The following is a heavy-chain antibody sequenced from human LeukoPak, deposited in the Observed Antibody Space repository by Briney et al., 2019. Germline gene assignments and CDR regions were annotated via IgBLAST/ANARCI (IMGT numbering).Heavy chain of an antibody. CDR2: ISAYNGNT. Sequence: ASVKVSCKASVDIFRNYGISWVRQAPGQGLEWMGWISAYNGNTDYAQNLQGRVTMTTDTSTSTDYMELGSLRSDDTAVYSCARQCYGGYGGFRRRDDALDIWGQGTMVTVSS. CDR1: VDIFRNYG. D-gene: IGHD3-22*01. CDR3: ARQCYGGYGGFRRRDDALDI. J-gene: IGHJ3*02. V-gene: IGHV1-18*01.